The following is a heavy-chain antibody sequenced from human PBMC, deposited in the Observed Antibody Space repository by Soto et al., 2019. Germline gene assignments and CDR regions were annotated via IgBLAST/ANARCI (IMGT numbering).Heavy chain of an antibody. CDR1: GYTFTGYA. CDR3: XXXXXXXXXXXY. V-gene: IGHV1-3*05. Sequence: QVQLVQSGAEEKKPGASVKVSCKASGYTFTGYAMHWVRQAPGQRLEWMGWINAGNGNTKYSQKFQGRVTITRDTSARTAYMELSSLRXEDTXXXXXXXXXXXXXXXXYWGQGTLVTVSS. CDR2: INAGNGNT. J-gene: IGHJ4*02.